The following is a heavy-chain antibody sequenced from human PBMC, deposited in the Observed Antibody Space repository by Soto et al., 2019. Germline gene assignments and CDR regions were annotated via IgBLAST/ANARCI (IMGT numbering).Heavy chain of an antibody. CDR1: GFSFSSYA. V-gene: IGHV3-30-3*01. CDR3: ARERADY. J-gene: IGHJ4*02. CDR2: ISYDGSNK. Sequence: QVQLVESGGGVVQPGRSLRLSCAASGFSFSSYAMHWVRQAPGKGLEWVAVISYDGSNKYYADSVKGCFTISRDNSKNTLYLQMNTLRGDDTAVFYCARERADYWGQGTLVTVSS.